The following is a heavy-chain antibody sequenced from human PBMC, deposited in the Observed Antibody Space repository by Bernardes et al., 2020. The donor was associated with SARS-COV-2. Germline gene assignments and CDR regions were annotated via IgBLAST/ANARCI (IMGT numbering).Heavy chain of an antibody. D-gene: IGHD2-2*01. V-gene: IGHV4-59*01. CDR3: ARVDCSSTSCPAPFDY. Sequence: SETLSLTCTVSGGSISSYYWSWIRQPPGKGLEWIGYIYYSGSTNYNPSLKSRVTISVDTSKNQFSLKLSSVTAADTAVYYCARVDCSSTSCPAPFDYWGQGTLVTVSS. CDR1: GGSISSYY. CDR2: IYYSGST. J-gene: IGHJ4*02.